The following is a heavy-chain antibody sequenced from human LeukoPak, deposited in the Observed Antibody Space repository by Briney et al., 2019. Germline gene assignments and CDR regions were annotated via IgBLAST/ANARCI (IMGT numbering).Heavy chain of an antibody. D-gene: IGHD2-2*01. CDR1: GGSISSSSYY. V-gene: IGHV4-39*01. CDR3: ARGCSSTSCYSGIDY. J-gene: IGHJ4*02. Sequence: PSETLSLTCTVSGGSISSSSYYWGWIRQPPGKGLEWIGSIYCSGSTYYNPSLKSRVTISVDTSKNQFSLKLSSVTAADTAVYYCARGCSSTSCYSGIDYWGQGTLVTVSS. CDR2: IYCSGST.